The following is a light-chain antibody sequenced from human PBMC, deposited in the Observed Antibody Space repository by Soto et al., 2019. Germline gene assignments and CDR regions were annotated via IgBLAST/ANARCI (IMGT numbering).Light chain of an antibody. V-gene: IGKV1-39*01. J-gene: IGKJ2*01. Sequence: DIQMTQSPSSLSASVGDRVTITCRASQSISRYVTWCQQRPGKAPKLLIYAASNLQSEVPSRFSGSGSGTDFTLTISSLQPEDFVTYYCQQTYSIPYTFGQGTKLEIK. CDR2: AAS. CDR1: QSISRY. CDR3: QQTYSIPYT.